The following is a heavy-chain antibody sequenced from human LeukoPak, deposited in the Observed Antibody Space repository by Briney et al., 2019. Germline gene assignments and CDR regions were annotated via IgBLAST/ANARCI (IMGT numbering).Heavy chain of an antibody. CDR3: ARGFRRTYYYDSSGYPFGY. V-gene: IGHV4-34*01. CDR1: GWSFSGYY. J-gene: IGHJ4*02. Sequence: SETLSLTCAVYGWSFSGYYWSWIRQPPGKGLEWIGEIYHSGSTNYNPSLKSRVTISVDTSKNQFSLKLSSVTAADTAVYYCARGFRRTYYYDSSGYPFGYWGQGTLVTVSS. CDR2: IYHSGST. D-gene: IGHD3-22*01.